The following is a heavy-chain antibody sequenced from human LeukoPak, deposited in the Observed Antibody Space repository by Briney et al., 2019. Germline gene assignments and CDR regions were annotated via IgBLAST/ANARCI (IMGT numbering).Heavy chain of an antibody. D-gene: IGHD3-3*01. V-gene: IGHV1-69*05. CDR3: ARESVITIFGVVIFRPLFDY. Sequence: SVKVPCKASGGTFSSYAISWVRQAPGQGLEWMGGIIPNFGTANYAQKFQGRVTITTDESTSTAYMELSSLRSEDTAVYYCARESVITIFGVVIFRPLFDYWGQGTLVTVSS. J-gene: IGHJ4*02. CDR1: GGTFSSYA. CDR2: IIPNFGTA.